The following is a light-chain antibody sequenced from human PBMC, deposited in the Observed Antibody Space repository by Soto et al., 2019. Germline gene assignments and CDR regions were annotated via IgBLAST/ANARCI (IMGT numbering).Light chain of an antibody. Sequence: EIVLTQSPGTLSLSPGERATLSCRASQSINNAHLAWYQQRPGQSPRLLIYASSSRATGTPDRFSGGGTGTDFTLTISSLQTEDFAVYYCHHYDNWPWGWTFGQGTKVEIK. CDR1: QSINNAH. CDR3: HHYDNWPWGWT. V-gene: IGKV3-20*01. J-gene: IGKJ1*01. CDR2: ASS.